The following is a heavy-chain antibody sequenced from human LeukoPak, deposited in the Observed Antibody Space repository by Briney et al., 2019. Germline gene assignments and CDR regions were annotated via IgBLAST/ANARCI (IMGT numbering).Heavy chain of an antibody. CDR3: ARQPGATAAFDI. CDR1: GGSINSYY. J-gene: IGHJ3*02. D-gene: IGHD5-18*01. Sequence: PSETLSLTCTVSGGSINSYYWGWIRQPPGKGLEWIGYIYYTGGETNYNPSLKSRLTISVDTSKNQFSLMLTSVTAADTAVYYCARQPGATAAFDIWAQGTMVTVSS. V-gene: IGHV4-59*08. CDR2: IYYTGGET.